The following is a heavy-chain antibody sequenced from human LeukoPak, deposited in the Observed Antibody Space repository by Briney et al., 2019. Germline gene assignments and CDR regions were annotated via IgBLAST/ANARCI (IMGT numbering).Heavy chain of an antibody. D-gene: IGHD4-17*01. V-gene: IGHV4-4*02. CDR1: GGSISSSNW. CDR2: IYHSGST. CDR3: ARDRATVTTL. J-gene: IGHJ4*02. Sequence: PSETLSLTCAVSGGSISSSNWWSWVRQPPGKGLEWIGEIYHSGSTYYNPSLKSRVTISVDTSKNQFSLKLSSVTAADTAVYYCARDRATVTTLWGQGTLVTVSS.